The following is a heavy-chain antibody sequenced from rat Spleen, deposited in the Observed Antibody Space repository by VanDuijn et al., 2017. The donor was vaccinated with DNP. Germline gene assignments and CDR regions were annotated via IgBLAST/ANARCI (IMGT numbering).Heavy chain of an antibody. J-gene: IGHJ4*01. CDR3: LKHLDA. V-gene: IGHV5S13*01. CDR1: GFTFSNYG. Sequence: EVQLVESGGGLVQPGRSLKLSCAASGFTFSNYGMVWVRQPPTKGLEWVTSISPSGGSTYYPDSVKGRFTISRDNAENTVYLQMNSLRSEDTATYYCLKHLDAWGQGTSVTVSS. CDR2: ISPSGGST.